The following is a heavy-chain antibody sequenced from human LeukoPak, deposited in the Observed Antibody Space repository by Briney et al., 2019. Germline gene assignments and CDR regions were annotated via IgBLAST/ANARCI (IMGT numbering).Heavy chain of an antibody. D-gene: IGHD3-10*01. Sequence: GRSLRLSCAASGFTFSSYGMHWVRQAPGKGLEWVAVIWYDGSNKYYADSVKGRFTISRDNSKNTLYLQMNSLRAEDTAVYYCAKDLLHGASKSMVRGVIIEAYMDVWAKGPRSPSP. CDR3: AKDLLHGASKSMVRGVIIEAYMDV. CDR2: IWYDGSNK. CDR1: GFTFSSYG. V-gene: IGHV3-33*06. J-gene: IGHJ6*03.